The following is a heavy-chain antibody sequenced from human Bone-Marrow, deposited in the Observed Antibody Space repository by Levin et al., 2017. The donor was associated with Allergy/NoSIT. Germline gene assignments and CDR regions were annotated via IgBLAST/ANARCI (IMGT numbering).Heavy chain of an antibody. CDR2: IWYDGSNK. CDR3: ARDDGIAAAQTSIGY. D-gene: IGHD6-13*01. CDR1: GFTFSSYG. Sequence: LSLTCAASGFTFSSYGMHWVRQAPGKGLAWVAVIWYDGSNKYYADSVKGRFTISRDNSKNTLYLQMNSLSAEDTAVYYSARDDGIAAAQTSIGYWGQGTLVTVSS. J-gene: IGHJ4*02. V-gene: IGHV3-33*01.